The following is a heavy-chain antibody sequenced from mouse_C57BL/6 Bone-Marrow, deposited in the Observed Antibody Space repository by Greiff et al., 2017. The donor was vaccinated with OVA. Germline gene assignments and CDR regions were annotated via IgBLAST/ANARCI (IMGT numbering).Heavy chain of an antibody. D-gene: IGHD1-1*01. Sequence: EVQLQQSGAELVRPGASVKLSCTASGFNIKDDYMHWVKQRPEQGLEWIGWIDPENGDTEYASKFQGKATITADTSSNTAYLQLSSLTSEDTAVYYCTTFYIYYGSSPDYWGQGTTLTVSS. CDR2: IDPENGDT. J-gene: IGHJ2*01. V-gene: IGHV14-4*01. CDR1: GFNIKDDY. CDR3: TTFYIYYGSSPDY.